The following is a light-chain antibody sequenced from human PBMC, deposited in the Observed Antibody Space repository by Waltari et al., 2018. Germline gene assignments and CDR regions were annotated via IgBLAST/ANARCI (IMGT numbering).Light chain of an antibody. Sequence: DFVMTQSPDSLAVSLGERATINCKSSQSVLYSSNNKNYLAWYQQKPGQPPKLLIHWASTRESGVPDRFSGSGSGTDFTLTISSLQPDDFATYYCQQYNTHSETFGQGTKVEI. CDR1: QSVLYSSNNKNY. V-gene: IGKV4-1*01. CDR3: QQYNTHSET. CDR2: WAS. J-gene: IGKJ1*01.